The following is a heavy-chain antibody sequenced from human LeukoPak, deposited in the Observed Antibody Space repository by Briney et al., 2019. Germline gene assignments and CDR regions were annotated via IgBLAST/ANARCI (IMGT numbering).Heavy chain of an antibody. Sequence: SETLSLTCGVYGGSFSGYNWNWIRQSPGRGLEWIAEISHRGGINYNPSLKSRVTISVDTPRNHFSLQLSSVTAADTAVYYCARRDVWGTYRLMYYFDYWGQGTLVTVSS. V-gene: IGHV4-34*01. CDR1: GGSFSGYN. CDR2: ISHRGGI. CDR3: ARRDVWGTYRLMYYFDY. J-gene: IGHJ4*02. D-gene: IGHD3-16*02.